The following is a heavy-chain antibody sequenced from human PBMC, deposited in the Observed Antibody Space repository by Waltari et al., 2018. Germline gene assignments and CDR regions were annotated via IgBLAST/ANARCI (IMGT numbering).Heavy chain of an antibody. CDR3: ATVGVENQWELLRYDY. CDR2: MSVSRSTI. J-gene: IGHJ4*02. Sequence: EVQLVEPGGGLVQPGGSLRLSCEASGFAFSSHSMNGVRQAPGKGLEGVSYMSVSRSTIHYADSVKGRFTISRDNANNSLYLQMNSLRDEDTAVYYCATVGVENQWELLRYDYWGQGTLVTVSS. CDR1: GFAFSSHS. V-gene: IGHV3-48*02. D-gene: IGHD1-26*01.